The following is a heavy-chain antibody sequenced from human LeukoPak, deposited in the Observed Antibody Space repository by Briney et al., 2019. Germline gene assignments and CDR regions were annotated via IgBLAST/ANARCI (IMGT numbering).Heavy chain of an antibody. J-gene: IGHJ3*02. D-gene: IGHD1-26*01. V-gene: IGHV3-7*03. CDR3: ARDAGRAGDAFDI. CDR1: GFTFRSYW. Sequence: GGSLRLSCAASGFTFRSYWMSWVRQAPGKGLEWVASIKKDGSVKYYVDSVKGRFTVSRDNAKNSLYLQMNSLRVEDTAMYYCARDAGRAGDAFDIWGQGTMVTVSS. CDR2: IKKDGSVK.